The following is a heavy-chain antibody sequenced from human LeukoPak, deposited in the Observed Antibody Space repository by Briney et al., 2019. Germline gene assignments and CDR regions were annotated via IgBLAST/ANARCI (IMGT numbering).Heavy chain of an antibody. J-gene: IGHJ5*02. D-gene: IGHD2-15*01. Sequence: ASVKISCKASGYTFTSYGISWVRQAPGQGLEWMGWISACNGNTNYAQKLQGRVTMTTDTSTSTAYMELRSLRSDDTAVYYCALAALSPPFDPWGQGTLVTVSS. CDR1: GYTFTSYG. V-gene: IGHV1-18*01. CDR3: ALAALSPPFDP. CDR2: ISACNGNT.